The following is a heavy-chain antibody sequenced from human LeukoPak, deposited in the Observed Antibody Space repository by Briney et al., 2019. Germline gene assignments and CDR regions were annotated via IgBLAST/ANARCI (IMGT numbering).Heavy chain of an antibody. V-gene: IGHV1-2*02. CDR3: ARVDYDSSGYYVNWFDP. Sequence: ASVKVSCKASGYTFTGYYLHWGRQAPGQGREWMGCINPNSGGTNYSQKFQGRGTMTRETYISTAYMELSRLRSDDAAVYYCARVDYDSSGYYVNWFDPWGQGTLVTVSS. J-gene: IGHJ5*02. CDR2: INPNSGGT. CDR1: GYTFTGYY. D-gene: IGHD3-22*01.